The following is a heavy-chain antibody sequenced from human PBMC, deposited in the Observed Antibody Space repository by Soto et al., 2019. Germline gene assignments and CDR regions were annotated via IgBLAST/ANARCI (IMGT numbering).Heavy chain of an antibody. CDR2: IWYDGSNK. J-gene: IGHJ4*02. Sequence: GGSLRLSCAASGFTFSSYGMHWVRQAPGKGLGWVAVIWYDGSNKYYADSVKGRFTISRDNSKNTLYLQMNSLRAEDTAVYYCAREKTYGDYDEAFDYWGQGTLVTVSS. V-gene: IGHV3-33*01. CDR1: GFTFSSYG. CDR3: AREKTYGDYDEAFDY. D-gene: IGHD4-17*01.